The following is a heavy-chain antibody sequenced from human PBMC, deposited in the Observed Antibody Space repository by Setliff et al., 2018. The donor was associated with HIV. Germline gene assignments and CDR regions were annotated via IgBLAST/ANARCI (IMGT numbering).Heavy chain of an antibody. CDR3: ASEKKAWSVSDSFYEY. CDR2: VHYSGST. Sequence: ETLSLTCTVSGLSMSYNYWTWIRQSPGQGLEWIGYVHYSGSTRYNPSLKSRVTISVDTSKKKFSLKLTSMTATDTAVYYCASEKKAWSVSDSFYEYWGQGVPVTVSS. V-gene: IGHV4-59*01. CDR1: GLSMSYNY. D-gene: IGHD3-3*01. J-gene: IGHJ4*02.